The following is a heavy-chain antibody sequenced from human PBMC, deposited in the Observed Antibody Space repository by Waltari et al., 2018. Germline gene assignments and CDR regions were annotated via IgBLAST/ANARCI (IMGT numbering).Heavy chain of an antibody. CDR3: ARGEAGDAFDI. CDR1: GGTFSSYT. V-gene: IGHV1-69*02. J-gene: IGHJ3*02. CDR2: IIPILGIA. Sequence: QVQLVQSGAEVKKPGSSVTVSCQASGGTFSSYTISWVRQAPGQGLEWMGRIIPILGIANYAQKFQGRVTITADKSTSTAYMELSSLRSEDTAVYYCARGEAGDAFDIWGQGTMVTVSS.